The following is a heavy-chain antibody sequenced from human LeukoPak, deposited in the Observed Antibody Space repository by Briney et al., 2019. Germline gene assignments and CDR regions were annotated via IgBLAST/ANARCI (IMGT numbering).Heavy chain of an antibody. V-gene: IGHV3-23*01. CDR3: ARDGGDSPT. D-gene: IGHD4-23*01. J-gene: IGHJ5*02. CDR2: ISGSGGST. CDR1: GFTFSSYE. Sequence: GGSLRLSCAASGFTFSSYEMNWVRQAPGKGLEWVSAISGSGGSTYYADSVKGRFTISRDNSKNTLYLQMNSLRAEDTAVYYCARDGGDSPTWGQGTLVTVSS.